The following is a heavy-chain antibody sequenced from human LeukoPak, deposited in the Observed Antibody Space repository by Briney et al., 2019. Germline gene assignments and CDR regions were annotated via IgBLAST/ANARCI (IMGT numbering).Heavy chain of an antibody. Sequence: SETLSLTCAVYGGSFSGYYWDWIRQPPGKGLEWIGSIYYMGTTNYNPSLKSRVTIPVDTSKDQFSLKLSTVTAGDTAVYFCARDRPAGKSIAMIRGVTRRGWFDPWGQGTLVTVSS. CDR2: IYYMGTT. V-gene: IGHV4-34*01. J-gene: IGHJ5*02. CDR1: GGSFSGYY. D-gene: IGHD3-10*01. CDR3: ARDRPAGKSIAMIRGVTRRGWFDP.